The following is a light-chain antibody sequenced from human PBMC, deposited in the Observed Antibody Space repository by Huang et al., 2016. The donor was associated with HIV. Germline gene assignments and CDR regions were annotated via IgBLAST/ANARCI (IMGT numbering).Light chain of an antibody. V-gene: IGKV3-15*01. CDR3: HQYNNWPPWT. CDR2: GAS. CDR1: QSVGSN. J-gene: IGKJ1*01. Sequence: EIVMTQSPATLSVSPGERATLSCRASQSVGSNLAWYQQKPGQAPRPLFYGASTRATGIPARFSGSASGTEFTLTISSLHSEDFAVYYCHQYNNWPPWTFGQGTKVEIK.